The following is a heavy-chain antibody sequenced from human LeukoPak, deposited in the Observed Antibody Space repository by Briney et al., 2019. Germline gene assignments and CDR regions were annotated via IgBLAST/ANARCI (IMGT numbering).Heavy chain of an antibody. Sequence: SETLSLTCTVSGGSISSSSYYWGWIRQPPGKGLEWIGSIYYSGSTYYNPSLKSRVTISVDTSKNQFSLKLSSVTAADTAVYYCASAYGDYVAFDIWGQGTMVTVSS. V-gene: IGHV4-39*07. CDR3: ASAYGDYVAFDI. CDR2: IYYSGST. D-gene: IGHD4-17*01. CDR1: GGSISSSSYY. J-gene: IGHJ3*02.